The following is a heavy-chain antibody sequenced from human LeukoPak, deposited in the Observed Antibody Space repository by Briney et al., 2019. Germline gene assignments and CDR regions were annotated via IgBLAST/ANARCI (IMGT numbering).Heavy chain of an antibody. CDR3: ARDSGWFRFDY. CDR1: GLTFSRHW. Sequence: GGSLRLSCAASGLTFSRHWMTWVRQAAGKGLEWVANIKHDGSEKYYVDSVKGRFTISRDNAKNSLYLQMNSLRAEDTAMYYCARDSGWFRFDYWGQGTLVTVSS. CDR2: IKHDGSEK. V-gene: IGHV3-7*03. D-gene: IGHD6-13*01. J-gene: IGHJ4*02.